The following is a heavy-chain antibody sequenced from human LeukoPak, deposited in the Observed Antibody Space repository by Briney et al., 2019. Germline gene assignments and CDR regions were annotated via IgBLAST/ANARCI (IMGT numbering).Heavy chain of an antibody. CDR1: GGSITSGGYY. Sequence: SETLSLTCSVSGGSITSGGYYWAWIRQPPGKGLEWVGSIYYSGSTYYNPSLKSRVTISLDTSKNQFSLRLSSVTAADTAVYYCASGGYYGLGNDFRFDPWGQGTLVTVSS. V-gene: IGHV4-39*07. D-gene: IGHD3-10*01. J-gene: IGHJ5*02. CDR3: ASGGYYGLGNDFRFDP. CDR2: IYYSGST.